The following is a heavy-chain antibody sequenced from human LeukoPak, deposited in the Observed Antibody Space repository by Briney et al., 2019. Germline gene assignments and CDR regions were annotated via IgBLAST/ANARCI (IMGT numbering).Heavy chain of an antibody. J-gene: IGHJ6*02. CDR2: IYYSGST. CDR1: GGSISSSSYY. Sequence: SETLSLTCTVSGGSISSSSYYWGWIRQPPGKGLEWIGSIYYSGSTYYNPSLKSRVTISVDTSKNQFSLKLSSVTAADTAVYYCARGGYGYCSSTSCYYYYGMDVWGQGTTVTVSS. CDR3: ARGGYGYCSSTSCYYYYGMDV. V-gene: IGHV4-39*07. D-gene: IGHD2-2*03.